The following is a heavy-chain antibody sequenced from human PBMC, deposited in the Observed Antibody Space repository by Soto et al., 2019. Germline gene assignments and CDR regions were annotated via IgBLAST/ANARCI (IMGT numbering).Heavy chain of an antibody. CDR3: AKDTGPN. CDR2: ISWNSNTI. CDR1: SFTFDTYA. J-gene: IGHJ4*02. V-gene: IGHV3-9*01. Sequence: GGSLRVSCSASSFTFDTYAMRWVRQAPGKGLEWVSGISWNSNTIAYAYSVKGRFTISRDNAKNSLYLQMNSLRAEDTAFYYCAKDTGPNWGQGTLVTVSS.